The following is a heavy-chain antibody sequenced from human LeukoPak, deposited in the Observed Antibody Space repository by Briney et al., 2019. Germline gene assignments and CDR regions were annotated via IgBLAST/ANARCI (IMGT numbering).Heavy chain of an antibody. J-gene: IGHJ3*02. CDR1: GFTFSSDS. V-gene: IGHV3-21*01. CDR3: AKYQTGTWTCYDSSDI. D-gene: IGHD1-7*01. Sequence: GGSLRLSCAASGFTFSSDSLTWGRQGPAKGQEWVSSMSGDSAPKFYANPERHRFTIPRDNAKNSLSLQMNSLRAEDTAVYYCAKYQTGTWTCYDSSDIWGQGTLVTVSS. CDR2: MSGDSAPK.